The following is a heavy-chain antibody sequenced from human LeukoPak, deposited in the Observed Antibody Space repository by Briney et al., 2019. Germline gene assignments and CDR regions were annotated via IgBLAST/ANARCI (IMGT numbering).Heavy chain of an antibody. Sequence: HGVSLRLSCAVSGLTFTGYSMVWVRQAPGGGLQWVSFTSTSGNAIYYADSVKGRFTISRDNAKNSLYLQMDSLREEDTAVYYCARVRGATLLTMYFDYWGQGTLVTASS. CDR3: ARVRGATLLTMYFDY. D-gene: IGHD2-21*02. CDR2: TSTSGNAI. V-gene: IGHV3-48*02. CDR1: GLTFTGYS. J-gene: IGHJ4*02.